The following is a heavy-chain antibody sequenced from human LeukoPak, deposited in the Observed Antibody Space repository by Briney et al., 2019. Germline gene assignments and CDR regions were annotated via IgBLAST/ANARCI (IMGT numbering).Heavy chain of an antibody. D-gene: IGHD2-2*01. J-gene: IGHJ5*02. CDR1: GFTFSSYG. Sequence: GRSLRLSCAASGFTFSSYGMHWVRQAPGKGLEWVAVIWYDGSNKYYADSVKGRFTISRDSSKNTLDLQMNSLRAEDTAVYYCVRDYDNWFDPWGQGTLVTVSS. CDR2: IWYDGSNK. V-gene: IGHV3-33*01. CDR3: VRDYDNWFDP.